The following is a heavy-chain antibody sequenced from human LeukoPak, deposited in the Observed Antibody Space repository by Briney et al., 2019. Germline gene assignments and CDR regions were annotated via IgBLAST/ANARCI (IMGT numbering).Heavy chain of an antibody. J-gene: IGHJ5*02. CDR3: ARALLTTNWFDP. D-gene: IGHD4-4*01. Sequence: ASVKVSCKASGYTFTSYGISWVRQAPGQGLEWMGWINPNSGGTNYAQKFQGRVTMTRDTSISTAYMELSRLRSDDTAVYYCARALLTTNWFDPWGQGTLVTVSS. V-gene: IGHV1-2*02. CDR1: GYTFTSYG. CDR2: INPNSGGT.